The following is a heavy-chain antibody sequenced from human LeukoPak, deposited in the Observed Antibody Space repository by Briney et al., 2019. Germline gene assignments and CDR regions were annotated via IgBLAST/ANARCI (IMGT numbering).Heavy chain of an antibody. CDR2: IFHSGSV. J-gene: IGHJ4*02. CDR1: GYSIISDYF. CDR3: ARVVASTSIDS. D-gene: IGHD2-15*01. Sequence: SETLSLTCIVSGYSIISDYFWGWVRQPPGKGPEWIGSIFHSGSVYYNPSLKSRVTISVDPSKNRFSLKLTCVTAADTAVYYCARVVASTSIDSWGQGTLVTVSS. V-gene: IGHV4-38-2*02.